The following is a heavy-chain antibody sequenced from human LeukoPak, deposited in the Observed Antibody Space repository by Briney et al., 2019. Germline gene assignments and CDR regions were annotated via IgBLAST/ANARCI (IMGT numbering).Heavy chain of an antibody. CDR2: INPNSGGT. CDR1: GYTFTGCY. CDR3: ARQDYYDSSRTIDY. D-gene: IGHD3-22*01. Sequence: ASVKVSCKASGYTFTGCYMHWVRQAPGQGLEWMGWINPNSGGTNYAQKFQSRVTMTRDTSISTAYMELSRLRSDDTTVYYCARQDYYDSSRTIDYWGQGTLVTVSS. J-gene: IGHJ4*02. V-gene: IGHV1-2*02.